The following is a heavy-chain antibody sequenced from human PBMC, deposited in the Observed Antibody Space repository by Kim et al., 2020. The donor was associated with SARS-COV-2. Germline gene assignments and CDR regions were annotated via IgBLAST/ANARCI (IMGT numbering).Heavy chain of an antibody. J-gene: IGHJ4*02. D-gene: IGHD2-21*02. CDR3: ASGRAAIPFWVNY. V-gene: IGHV4-31*03. CDR1: GGSISSGGYY. CDR2: IYYSGST. Sequence: SETLSLTCTVSGGSISSGGYYWSWIRQHPGKGLEWIGYIYYSGSTYYNPSLKSRVTISVDTSKNQFSLKLSSVTAADTAVYYCASGRAAIPFWVNYWGQGTLVTVSS.